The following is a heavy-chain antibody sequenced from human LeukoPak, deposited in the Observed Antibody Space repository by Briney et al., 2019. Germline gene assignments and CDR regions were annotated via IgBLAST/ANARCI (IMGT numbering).Heavy chain of an antibody. Sequence: SVKVSCKASGGTFSSYAISWVRQAPGQGLEWMGRIIPILGIANYAQKLQGRVTITADKSTSTAYMELSSLRSEDTAVYYCARDYYGSGSPLDYWGQGTLVTVSS. D-gene: IGHD3-10*01. CDR1: GGTFSSYA. CDR3: ARDYYGSGSPLDY. CDR2: IIPILGIA. J-gene: IGHJ4*02. V-gene: IGHV1-69*04.